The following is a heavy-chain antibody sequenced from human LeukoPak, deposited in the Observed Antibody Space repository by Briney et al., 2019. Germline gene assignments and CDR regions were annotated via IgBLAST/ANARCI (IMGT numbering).Heavy chain of an antibody. CDR2: FKTNSGQV. Sequence: GGSLRLSCVASGFTFSDYAMNWVRQAPGKGLEWVSTFKTNSGQVYYAESVRGRFTISRVNSKNTVYLEMSSPRAEDTALYFCARSVPGYTRFDYWGQGALVTVSS. V-gene: IGHV3-23*01. CDR1: GFTFSDYA. J-gene: IGHJ4*02. D-gene: IGHD5-24*01. CDR3: ARSVPGYTRFDY.